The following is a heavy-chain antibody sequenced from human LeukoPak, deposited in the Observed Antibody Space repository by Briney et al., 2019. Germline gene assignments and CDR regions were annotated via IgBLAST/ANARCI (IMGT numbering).Heavy chain of an antibody. CDR3: TTLGKVN. V-gene: IGHV3-15*01. Sequence: PGGSLRLSCAASGFTFSNAWMSWVRQAPGKGLEWVGRVKSKTDGRTTDYAAPVKGRFTISRDDLEDTVYLQMNSLKTDDTAVYYCTTLGKVNWGQGTLVTVSS. CDR1: GFTFSNAW. CDR2: VKSKTDGRTT. J-gene: IGHJ4*02.